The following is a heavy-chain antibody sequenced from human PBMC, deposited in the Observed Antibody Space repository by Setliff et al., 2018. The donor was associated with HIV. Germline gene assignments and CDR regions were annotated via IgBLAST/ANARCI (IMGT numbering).Heavy chain of an antibody. CDR2: IYFTGSS. D-gene: IGHD4-17*01. CDR3: ARVQMAYAAFDV. Sequence: SETLSLTCTVSGVSISNYYWSWIRQPPGKGLEWIGSIYFTGSSDNNPSLKSRVTLSVDTSKHQFSLKLSSVTAADTAVYYCARVQMAYAAFDVWGQGTMVTVSS. J-gene: IGHJ3*01. V-gene: IGHV4-59*01. CDR1: GVSISNYY.